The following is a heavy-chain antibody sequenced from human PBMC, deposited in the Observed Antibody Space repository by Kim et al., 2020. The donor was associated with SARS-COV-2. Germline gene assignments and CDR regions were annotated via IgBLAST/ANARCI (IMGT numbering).Heavy chain of an antibody. V-gene: IGHV4-30-2*01. Sequence: YHPSLKVRVTIAVDRSKNQFSLKLSSVTAADTAVYYCARAAYGSGSYCDYWGQGTLVTVSS. J-gene: IGHJ4*02. CDR3: ARAAYGSGSYCDY. D-gene: IGHD3-10*01.